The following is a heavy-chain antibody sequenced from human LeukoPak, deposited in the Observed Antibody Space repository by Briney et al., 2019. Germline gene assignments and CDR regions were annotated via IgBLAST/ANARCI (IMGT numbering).Heavy chain of an antibody. D-gene: IGHD2-15*01. V-gene: IGHV3-23*01. Sequence: PGGSLRLSCAASGFTFSSYAMSWVRQAPGKGLEWVSAISGSGGSTYYADSVKGRFTISRDNSKNTLYLQMNSLRAEDTAVYYCAKGVNVVVVAATHDDAFDIWGQGTMVTVSS. CDR1: GFTFSSYA. J-gene: IGHJ3*02. CDR2: ISGSGGST. CDR3: AKGVNVVVVAATHDDAFDI.